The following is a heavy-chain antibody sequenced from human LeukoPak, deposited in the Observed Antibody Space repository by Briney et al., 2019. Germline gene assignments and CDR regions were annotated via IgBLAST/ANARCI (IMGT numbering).Heavy chain of an antibody. CDR2: IWHDGSIK. CDR1: GFTFSTYG. J-gene: IGHJ3*01. CDR3: ARAVGPFDF. Sequence: GGSLRLSCAASGFTFSTYGMHWVRQAPDKGLEWVAVIWHDGSIKYYADSVKGRFTISRDNSKNTLYLQMNSLRAEDTAVYYCARAVGPFDFGGPGTIVIVSS. V-gene: IGHV3-33*01.